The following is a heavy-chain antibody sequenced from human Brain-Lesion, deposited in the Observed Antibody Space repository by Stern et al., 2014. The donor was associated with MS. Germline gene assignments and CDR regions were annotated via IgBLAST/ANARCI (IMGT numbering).Heavy chain of an antibody. CDR3: ARGNYDVLTDNGGHGFDI. D-gene: IGHD3-9*01. V-gene: IGHV4-61*02. CDR1: GGSISSGNYY. J-gene: IGHJ3*02. Sequence: QVQLQESGPGLVKPSQTLSLTCTVSGGSISSGNYYWSWIRQPAGEGLEWIGRIYSSGSTQYNHPLKSRVTLSADTSTNQFSLRLSSVTAADTAVYYCARGNYDVLTDNGGHGFDIWGQGTMVTVSS. CDR2: IYSSGST.